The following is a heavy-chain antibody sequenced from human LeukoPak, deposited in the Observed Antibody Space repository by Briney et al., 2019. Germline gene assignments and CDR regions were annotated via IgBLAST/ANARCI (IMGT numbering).Heavy chain of an antibody. CDR2: INPNSGGI. V-gene: IGHV1-2*02. Sequence: ASVKVSCKASGYTFTGYYMHWVRQAPGQGLEWMGWINPNSGGINYAQKFQGRVTMTRDTSISTAYMELRSLRSDDTAVYYCARDPESRYYDSSGYYPYWGQGTLVTVSS. D-gene: IGHD3-22*01. CDR1: GYTFTGYY. J-gene: IGHJ4*02. CDR3: ARDPESRYYDSSGYYPY.